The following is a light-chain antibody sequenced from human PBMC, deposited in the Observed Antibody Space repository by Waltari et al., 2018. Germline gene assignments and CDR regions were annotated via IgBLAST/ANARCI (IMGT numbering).Light chain of an antibody. CDR3: QPNHDTPRP. CDR1: QTIDY. J-gene: IGKJ2*01. V-gene: IGKV1-39*01. Sequence: QLTHSPSSLSAYVGDRVTITCRARQTIDYVSWYQHKPGEAPKLLIYETSTLQSGVPTRFSGSKFGTTFILTISSLQPEDCATYCCQPNHDTPRPLGQGTEVDIK. CDR2: ETS.